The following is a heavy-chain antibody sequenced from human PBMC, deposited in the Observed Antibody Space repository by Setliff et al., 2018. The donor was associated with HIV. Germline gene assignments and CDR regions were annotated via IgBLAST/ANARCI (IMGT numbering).Heavy chain of an antibody. CDR1: GFTFSSYS. CDR3: ARTRGDYYYYYGMDV. J-gene: IGHJ6*02. CDR2: ISSSSSYI. D-gene: IGHD3-10*01. Sequence: GESLKLSCAASGFTFSSYSMNWVRQAPGKGLEWVSSISSSSSYIYYADSVKGRFTISRDNAKNSLYLQMNSLRAEDTAVYYCARTRGDYYYYYGMDVWGQGTTVTSP. V-gene: IGHV3-21*01.